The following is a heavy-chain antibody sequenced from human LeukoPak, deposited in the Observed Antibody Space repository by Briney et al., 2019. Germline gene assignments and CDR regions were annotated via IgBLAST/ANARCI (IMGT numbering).Heavy chain of an antibody. CDR2: IYHSGST. J-gene: IGHJ3*02. CDR3: ARAERYYYDSIGYYEGPLMWPDVRDAFDI. D-gene: IGHD3-22*01. Sequence: PSETLSLTCTVSGGSVSRGSYYRSWIRQPPGKGLEWIGYIYHSGSTNYNPSLKSRLTISVDTSKNQFSLKLTSLTAADTAEHYCARAERYYYDSIGYYEGPLMWPDVRDAFDIWGQGTMVTVSS. CDR1: GGSVSRGSYY. V-gene: IGHV4-61*01.